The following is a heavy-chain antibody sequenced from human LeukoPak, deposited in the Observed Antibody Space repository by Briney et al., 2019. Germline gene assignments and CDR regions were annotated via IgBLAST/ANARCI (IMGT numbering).Heavy chain of an antibody. J-gene: IGHJ4*02. CDR1: GFTFRSYE. V-gene: IGHV3-48*03. D-gene: IGHD3-22*01. Sequence: GGSLRLSCAASGFTFRSYEMNWVRQAPGKGLEWVSYISSSGSTIYYADSVKGRFTISRDNAKNSLFLQMNSLRAEGTAVYYCARDRHTYDSSPYLGYWGQGTLVTVSS. CDR2: ISSSGSTI. CDR3: ARDRHTYDSSPYLGY.